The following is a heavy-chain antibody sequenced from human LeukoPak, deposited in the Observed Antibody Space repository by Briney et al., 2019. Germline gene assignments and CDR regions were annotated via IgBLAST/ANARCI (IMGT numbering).Heavy chain of an antibody. CDR2: ISSSSDII. V-gene: IGHV3-48*01. J-gene: IGHJ4*02. CDR1: GLTFSGYS. CDR3: ARTAVATWAAPFDY. D-gene: IGHD5-12*01. Sequence: GGSLRLSCAASGLTFSGYSMNWVRQAPGKGLEWISYISSSSDIIYNADSVKGRFTISRDNAKNSLYLQMNSLRVEDTAVYYCARTAVATWAAPFDYWGQGTLVTVSS.